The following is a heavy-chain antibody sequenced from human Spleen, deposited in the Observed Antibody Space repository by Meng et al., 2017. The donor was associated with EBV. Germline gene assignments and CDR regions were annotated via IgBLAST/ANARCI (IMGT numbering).Heavy chain of an antibody. D-gene: IGHD3-16*01. CDR3: ATGWGKANY. CDR1: VCAFSAHY. J-gene: IGHJ4*02. V-gene: IGHV4-34*12. Sequence: HVQRQHVAVGLFKPSETLSLACSVYVCAFSAHYLRLIRQPPGRVVEWIGDVIHSGNTSYSPSLKSRVTISVDTSKSQFSLKLRSMTAADTAVYYCATGWGKANYWGQGTLVTVSS. CDR2: VIHSGNT.